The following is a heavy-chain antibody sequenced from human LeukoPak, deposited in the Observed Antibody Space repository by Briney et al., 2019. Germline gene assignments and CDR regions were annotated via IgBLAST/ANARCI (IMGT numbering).Heavy chain of an antibody. CDR1: GFTFSNYN. V-gene: IGHV3-48*04. CDR2: ISSSSNII. CDR3: ARDRRVTYYGPFDY. J-gene: IGHJ4*02. Sequence: GGSLRLSCAASGFTFSNYNMNWVRQAPGKGLEWVSYISSSSNIIYYGDSVKGRFTISRDNARNSLYLQMNSLRAEDTAVYYCARDRRVTYYGPFDYWGQGTLVTVSS. D-gene: IGHD4-17*01.